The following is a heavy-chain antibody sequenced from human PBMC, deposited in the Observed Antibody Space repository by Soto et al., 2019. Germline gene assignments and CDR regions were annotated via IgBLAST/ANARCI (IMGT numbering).Heavy chain of an antibody. CDR3: VRRGVSSYYSNY. D-gene: IGHD2-15*01. CDR1: GGSISDSSYF. V-gene: IGHV4-39*01. CDR2: IYYSGST. J-gene: IGHJ4*02. Sequence: SETLSLTCTVSGGSISDSSYFWDWIRQPPGKGLEWIGNIYYSGSTYYNLSLKSRVTISVDTSKNQFSLKLSSVTAADTAVYYCVRRGVSSYYSNYWGLGTLVTVSS.